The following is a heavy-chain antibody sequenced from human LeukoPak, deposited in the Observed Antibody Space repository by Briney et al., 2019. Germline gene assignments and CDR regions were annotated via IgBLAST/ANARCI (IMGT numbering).Heavy chain of an antibody. Sequence: PSETLSLTCTVSGGSISSYYWSWIRQPPGKGLEWIGYIYYSGSTNYNPSLKSRVTISVDTSKNQFSLKLSSVTAADTAVYYCAREGRDWYHNTRLYYFDYWGQGTLVTVSS. J-gene: IGHJ4*02. D-gene: IGHD3/OR15-3a*01. CDR3: AREGRDWYHNTRLYYFDY. V-gene: IGHV4-59*01. CDR2: IYYSGST. CDR1: GGSISSYY.